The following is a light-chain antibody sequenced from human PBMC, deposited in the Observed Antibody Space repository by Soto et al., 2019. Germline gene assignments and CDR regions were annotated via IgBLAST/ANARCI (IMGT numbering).Light chain of an antibody. Sequence: RLTQSPSLLSASVGDRVTITCRASPSIGSYLNWYQHKPGEAPKLLIFAADTLKSGVPSRFSGSGFKKDFTLTVTSLQPEDFATYYCQQNYDVPYTFGQGTRLEIK. CDR2: AAD. V-gene: IGKV1-39*01. CDR3: QQNYDVPYT. CDR1: PSIGSY. J-gene: IGKJ2*01.